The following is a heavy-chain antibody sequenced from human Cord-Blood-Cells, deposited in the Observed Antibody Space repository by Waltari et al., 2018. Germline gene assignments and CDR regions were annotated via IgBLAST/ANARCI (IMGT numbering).Heavy chain of an antibody. V-gene: IGHV3-74*01. Sequence: EVQLVESGGGLVQPGGSLRLSCAASGFTFISYWMRWVGQAPGKGLVWVSRINSDGSSTSYADSVKGRFTISRDNAKNTLYLQMNSLRAEDTAVYYCAREERWLQYYYYGMDVWGQGTTVTVSS. CDR2: INSDGSST. D-gene: IGHD5-12*01. CDR1: GFTFISYW. J-gene: IGHJ6*02. CDR3: AREERWLQYYYYGMDV.